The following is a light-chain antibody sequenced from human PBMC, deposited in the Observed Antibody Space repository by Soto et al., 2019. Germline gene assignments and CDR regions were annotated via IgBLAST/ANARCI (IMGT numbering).Light chain of an antibody. CDR1: QSLLYRSNNKNY. Sequence: DIVMTQSPDYLAVSLGERATINCKSSQSLLYRSNNKNYLAWYQQKAGQPPKLLIYWASTRESGVPDRFSGSGSGTDFTLTISSRQPEDVAVYFCQRYYNAPLTFGGGTRVEIK. CDR3: QRYYNAPLT. V-gene: IGKV4-1*01. CDR2: WAS. J-gene: IGKJ4*01.